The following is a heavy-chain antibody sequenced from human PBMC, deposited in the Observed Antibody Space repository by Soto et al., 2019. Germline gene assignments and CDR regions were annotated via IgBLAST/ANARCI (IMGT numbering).Heavy chain of an antibody. D-gene: IGHD5-12*01. CDR1: GGTFSSYT. J-gene: IGHJ4*02. CDR3: ARTDSGYDWSTDY. V-gene: IGHV1-69*02. CDR2: IIPILGIA. Sequence: QVQLVQSGAEVKKPGSSVKVSCKASGGTFSSYTISWVRQAPGQGLEWMGRIIPILGIANYAQKFQGRVTITADKSTSTDYMELSSLRSEDTAVYYCARTDSGYDWSTDYWGQGTLVTVSS.